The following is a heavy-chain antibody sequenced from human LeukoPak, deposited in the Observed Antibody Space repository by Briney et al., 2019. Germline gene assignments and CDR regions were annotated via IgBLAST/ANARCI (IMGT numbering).Heavy chain of an antibody. CDR1: GGSISSYY. V-gene: IGHV4-59*12. Sequence: SETLSLTCTVSGGSISSYYWSWIRQPPGKELEWLGYIYYSGSTNYNPSLKSRVTISVDTSKNQFSLKLSSVTAADTAVYYCARELPWNVDTAMAGGFDYWGQGTLVTVSS. CDR2: IYYSGST. D-gene: IGHD5-18*01. J-gene: IGHJ4*02. CDR3: ARELPWNVDTAMAGGFDY.